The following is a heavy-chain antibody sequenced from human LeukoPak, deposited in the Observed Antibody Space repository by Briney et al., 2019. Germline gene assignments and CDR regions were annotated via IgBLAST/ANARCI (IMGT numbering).Heavy chain of an antibody. CDR3: AKDRDHDQYYFDY. J-gene: IGHJ4*02. CDR1: GFTFSSYA. V-gene: IGHV3-23*01. CDR2: ISGSGGST. Sequence: GGSLRLSCAASGFTFSSYAMSWVRQAPGQGLEWVSAISGSGGSTYYADSVEGRFTISRDNSKNTLYLHMSSLRAEDTAVYYCAKDRDHDQYYFDYWGQGTLVTVSS.